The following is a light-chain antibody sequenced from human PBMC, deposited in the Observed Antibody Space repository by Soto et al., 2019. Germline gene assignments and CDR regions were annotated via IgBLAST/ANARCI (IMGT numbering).Light chain of an antibody. J-gene: IGKJ3*01. CDR3: EQYNSWAPGGFT. V-gene: IGKV3-15*01. CDR1: QSVSSN. CDR2: GAS. Sequence: EIVMTQSPSTLSVSPGERATLSCRASQSVSSNLAWYQQKPGQAPRLLIYGASTRDTGIPARFSGSGSGTGFTLTISSLQSEAFAVYYCEQYNSWAPGGFTFGPGTKVDIK.